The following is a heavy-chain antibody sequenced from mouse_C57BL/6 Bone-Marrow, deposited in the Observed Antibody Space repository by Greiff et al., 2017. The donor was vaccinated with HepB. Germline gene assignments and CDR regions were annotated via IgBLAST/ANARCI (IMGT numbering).Heavy chain of an antibody. V-gene: IGHV5-16*01. J-gene: IGHJ2*01. CDR1: GFTFSDYY. CDR2: INYDGSST. D-gene: IGHD1-1*01. Sequence: EVKLMESGGGLVKPGGSLKLSCAASGFTFSDYYMAWVRQVPEKGLEWVANINYDGSSTYYLDSLKSRFIISRDNAKNILYLQMSSLKSEDTATYYCARGDYGSSYPYFDYWGQGTTLTVSS. CDR3: ARGDYGSSYPYFDY.